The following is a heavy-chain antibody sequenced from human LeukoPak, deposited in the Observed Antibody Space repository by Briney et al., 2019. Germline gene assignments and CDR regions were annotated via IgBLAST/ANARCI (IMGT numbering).Heavy chain of an antibody. J-gene: IGHJ4*02. V-gene: IGHV3-23*01. CDR2: ISLDGATT. CDR3: VKDHGWLLYS. D-gene: IGHD3-9*01. CDR1: GFTLSSYA. Sequence: PGGSLRLSCAASGFTLSSYAMSWVRQAPGKGLEWVSGISLDGATTYYAGSVEGRFTISRDNSKNTLYLQMNSLRADDTAVYYCVKDHGWLLYSWGQGTLVTVSS.